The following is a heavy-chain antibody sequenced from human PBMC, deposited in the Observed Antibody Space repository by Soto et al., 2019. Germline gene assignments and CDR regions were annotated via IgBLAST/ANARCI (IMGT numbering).Heavy chain of an antibody. CDR2: VYYGGST. CDR3: ARTRSVSYYDILTYYFDY. J-gene: IGHJ4*02. V-gene: IGHV4-31*03. D-gene: IGHD3-22*01. Sequence: SETLSLTCTVSGGSISSADYYWSWIRQHPGKGLEWIGYVYYGGSTYYTPSLKSRVTMSVDTSKNQFSLKLTSVTAADTAIYYCARTRSVSYYDILTYYFDYWGLGTLVTVSS. CDR1: GGSISSADYY.